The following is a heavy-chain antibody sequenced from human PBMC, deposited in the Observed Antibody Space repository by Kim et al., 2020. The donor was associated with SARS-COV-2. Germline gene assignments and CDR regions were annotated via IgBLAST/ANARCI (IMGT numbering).Heavy chain of an antibody. CDR1: GFTFSSYG. V-gene: IGHV3-33*05. J-gene: IGHJ4*02. CDR3: AREGQDEYGSGSSFDY. Sequence: GGSLRLSCAASGFTFSSYGMHWVRQAPGKGLEWVAVILYDGRNTDYADAVKGRFTISRDNSKNTLHLQMNSLRDEDTAVYYCAREGQDEYGSGSSFDYWGQGTLVTVSS. D-gene: IGHD3-10*01. CDR2: ILYDGRNT.